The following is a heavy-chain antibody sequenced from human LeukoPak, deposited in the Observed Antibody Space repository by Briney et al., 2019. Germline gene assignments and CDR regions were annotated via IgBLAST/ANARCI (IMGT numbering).Heavy chain of an antibody. J-gene: IGHJ4*02. V-gene: IGHV4-34*01. CDR2: INHSGST. CDR1: GGSFSGYY. D-gene: IGHD3-3*01. CDR3: ARGPPPPTLWSGQPKKTPFDF. Sequence: PSETLSLTCAVHGGSFSGYYWSWIRQPPGKGLEWIGEINHSGSTNYNPSLKSRVTISVATSKNQFSLKLSSVTAADTAVYYCARGPPPPTLWSGQPKKTPFDFWGQGTLVTVSS.